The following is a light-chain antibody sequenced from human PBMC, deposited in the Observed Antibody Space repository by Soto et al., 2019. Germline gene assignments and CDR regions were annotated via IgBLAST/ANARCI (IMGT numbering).Light chain of an antibody. CDR2: GAS. CDR1: ESVSTN. CDR3: QQYNNWPPIT. V-gene: IGKV3-15*01. J-gene: IGKJ5*01. Sequence: EIVMTQSPATLSLSAGERATLSCRASESVSTNLAWYQQKAGQAPRLLIYGASTRATGIPARFSGSGPGTEFTLTISSLQSEDFAVYYCQQYNNWPPITFGQGTRLEIK.